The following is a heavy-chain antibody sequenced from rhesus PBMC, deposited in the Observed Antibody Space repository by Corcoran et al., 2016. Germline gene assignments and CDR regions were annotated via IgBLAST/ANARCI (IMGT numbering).Heavy chain of an antibody. D-gene: IGHD3-9*01. CDR3: ARVPGYEDDYGYYDGNWYFDL. J-gene: IGHJ2*01. V-gene: IGHV2-161*01. Sequence: ESGPGLVKPSETLSLTCAVSGGSISSNYWSWIRQPPGKALEWLATMYWDDDKYYSTSLKSRLTISKDTSRNQLVLRMTNMDPVDTATYYCARVPGYEDDYGYYDGNWYFDLWGPGTPITISS. CDR2: MYWDDDK. CDR1: GGSISSNYW.